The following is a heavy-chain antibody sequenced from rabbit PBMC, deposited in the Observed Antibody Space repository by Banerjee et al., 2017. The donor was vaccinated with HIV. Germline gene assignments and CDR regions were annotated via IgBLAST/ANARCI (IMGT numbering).Heavy chain of an antibody. CDR3: ARDLGGSSDL. V-gene: IGHV1S43*01. J-gene: IGHJ3*01. Sequence: QQQLEESGGGLVKPGASLTLTCTASGFSFSSYYYMCWVRQAPGKGLEWIACIYTGDGSTYYASWANGRFTISSHDAQNTLYLQLNSLTAADTTTYFCARDLGGSSDLWGQGTLVTVS. CDR2: IYTGDGST. CDR1: GFSFSSYYY. D-gene: IGHD8-1*01.